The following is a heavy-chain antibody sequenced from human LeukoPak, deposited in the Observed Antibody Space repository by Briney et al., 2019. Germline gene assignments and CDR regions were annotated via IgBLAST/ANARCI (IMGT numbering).Heavy chain of an antibody. CDR2: INHSGST. CDR1: GGSFSGYY. D-gene: IGHD4-17*01. CDR3: ARLYPLRRGHYYYYMDV. Sequence: PSETLSLTCAVYGGSFSGYYWSWIRQPPGKGLEWIGEINHSGSTNYNPSLKSRVTISVDTSKNQFSLKLSSVTAADTAVYYCARLYPLRRGHYYYYMDVWGKGTTVTVSS. V-gene: IGHV4-34*01. J-gene: IGHJ6*03.